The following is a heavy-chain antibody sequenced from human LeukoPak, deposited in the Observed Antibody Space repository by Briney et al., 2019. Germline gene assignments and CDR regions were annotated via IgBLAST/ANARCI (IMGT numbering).Heavy chain of an antibody. J-gene: IGHJ4*02. CDR3: AKLYSGYDLYFDY. V-gene: IGHV3-23*01. CDR2: ISGSGGST. Sequence: GGSLRLSRAASGFTFSSYAMSWVRQAPGKGLEWVSAISGSGGSTYYADSVKGRFTISRDNSKNTLYLQMNSLRAEDTAVYYCAKLYSGYDLYFDYWGQGTLVTVSS. CDR1: GFTFSSYA. D-gene: IGHD5-12*01.